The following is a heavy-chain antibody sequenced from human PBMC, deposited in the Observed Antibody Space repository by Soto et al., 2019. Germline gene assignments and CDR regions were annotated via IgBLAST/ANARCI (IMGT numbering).Heavy chain of an antibody. J-gene: IGHJ4*02. CDR1: GFTFSSYA. V-gene: IGHV3-23*01. D-gene: IGHD6-19*01. Sequence: HPGGSLRLSCTASGFTFSSYAMSWVRQAPGKGLEWVSVISGSGGSTYYADSVKGRFTISRDNSKNTLYLQMNSLRAEDTAVYYCASRTSGWYFDYWGQVTLVTVSS. CDR3: ASRTSGWYFDY. CDR2: ISGSGGST.